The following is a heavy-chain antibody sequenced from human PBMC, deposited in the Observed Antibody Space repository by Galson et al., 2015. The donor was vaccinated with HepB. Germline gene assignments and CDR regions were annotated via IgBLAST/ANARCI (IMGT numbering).Heavy chain of an antibody. V-gene: IGHV3-53*01. CDR1: GFTVSSNY. CDR3: AREADGWYGENYFDY. Sequence: SLRLSCAASGFTVSSNYMSWVRQAPGKGLEWVSVIYSGGSTYYADSVKGRFTISRDNSKNTPYLQMNSLRAEDTAVYYCAREADGWYGENYFDYRARELWSPSPQ. CDR2: IYSGGST. D-gene: IGHD6-19*01. J-gene: IGHJ4*02.